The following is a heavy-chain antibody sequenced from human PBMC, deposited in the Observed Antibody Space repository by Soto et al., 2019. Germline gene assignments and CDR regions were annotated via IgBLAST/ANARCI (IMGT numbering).Heavy chain of an antibody. CDR2: IDYVGST. V-gene: IGHV4-59*11. J-gene: IGHJ4*02. Sequence: AETLSLTCSVSGDSINSRYWSWIRQPPGKGLEWIGYIDYVGSTNYAPSLQSRVTMSVYTSKNQVSLKLRYVTAADTAVYYCVKQRGNYSDCWGKGNLVTVSS. D-gene: IGHD3-10*01. CDR3: VKQRGNYSDC. CDR1: GDSINSRY.